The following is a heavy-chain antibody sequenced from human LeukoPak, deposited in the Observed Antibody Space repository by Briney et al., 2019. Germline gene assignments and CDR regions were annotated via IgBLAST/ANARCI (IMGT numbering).Heavy chain of an antibody. J-gene: IGHJ4*02. CDR3: ATYYDFWSGCFDY. CDR1: GGSISSGGYY. CDR2: NYYSGST. D-gene: IGHD3-3*01. Sequence: SQTLSLTCTVSGGSISSGGYYWSRIRQHPGKGLEGIGYNYYSGSTYYNPSLKSRVTISVDTSKNQFSLKLSSVTAADPGVYYCATYYDFWSGCFDYWGQGNLVTVSS. V-gene: IGHV4-31*03.